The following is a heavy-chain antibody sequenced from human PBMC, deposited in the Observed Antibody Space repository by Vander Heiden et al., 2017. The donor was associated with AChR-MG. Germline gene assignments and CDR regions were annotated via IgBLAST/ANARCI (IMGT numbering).Heavy chain of an antibody. J-gene: IGHJ3*02. Sequence: QVQLVQSGGEAKKPGAAVKVSCKASGYTFTSYGIRWGRQAPGGGLEWMGWISGYNGNTDEEQKIQGRVTMTTDTSTSTAYMELRSMGSDDAAVYYCASREPTNAFDIWGQGTMVTVSS. CDR3: ASREPTNAFDI. CDR2: ISGYNGNT. D-gene: IGHD1-26*01. CDR1: GYTFTSYG. V-gene: IGHV1-18*01.